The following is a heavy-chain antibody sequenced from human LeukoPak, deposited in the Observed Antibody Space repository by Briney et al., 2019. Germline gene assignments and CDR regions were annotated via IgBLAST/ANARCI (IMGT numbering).Heavy chain of an antibody. CDR2: INHSGST. Sequence: SETLSLTCAVYGGSFSGYYWSWIRQPPGKGLEWIGEINHSGSTNYNPSLKSRVTISVDASKNQFSLKLSSVTAADTAVYYCAREQLWTYYFDYWGQGTLVTVSS. CDR1: GGSFSGYY. D-gene: IGHD5-18*01. CDR3: AREQLWTYYFDY. J-gene: IGHJ4*02. V-gene: IGHV4-34*01.